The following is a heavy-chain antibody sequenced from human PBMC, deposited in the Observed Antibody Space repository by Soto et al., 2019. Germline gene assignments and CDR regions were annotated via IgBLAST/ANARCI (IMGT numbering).Heavy chain of an antibody. CDR2: INPSGGST. CDR3: ARALESPHYDFCSGAPGVERPVTYYYGMDV. J-gene: IGHJ6*02. V-gene: IGHV1-46*01. D-gene: IGHD3-3*01. CDR1: GSTFASYY. Sequence: GASVRVSCKSSGSTFASYYMRWVPQAPGQGLEWMGIINPSGGSTSYAQKFQGRVTMTRDTSTSTVYMELSSLRSEDTGVYYCARALESPHYDFCSGAPGVERPVTYYYGMDVWGQGTTVTVSS.